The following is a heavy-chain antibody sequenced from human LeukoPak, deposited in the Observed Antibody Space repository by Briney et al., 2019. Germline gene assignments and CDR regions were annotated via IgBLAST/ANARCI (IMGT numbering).Heavy chain of an antibody. CDR2: INPNSGGT. Sequence: GASVKVSCKASGYTFTGYYMHWVRQAPGQGLEWMGWINPNSGGTNYAQKFQGRVTMTRDTSISAAYMELSRPRSDDTAVYYCARDSGYGGNSIDYWGQGTLVTVSS. CDR1: GYTFTGYY. CDR3: ARDSGYGGNSIDY. D-gene: IGHD4-23*01. J-gene: IGHJ4*02. V-gene: IGHV1-2*02.